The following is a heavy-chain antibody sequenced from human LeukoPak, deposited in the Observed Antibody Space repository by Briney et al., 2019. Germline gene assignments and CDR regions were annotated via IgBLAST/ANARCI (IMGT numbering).Heavy chain of an antibody. Sequence: ASVKVSCKAPGYTFTSYGISWVRQAPGQGLEWMGWINPNSGGTNYAQKFQGRVTMTRDTSISTAYMELSRLRSDDTAVYYCARTLGSYRANDAFDIWGQGTMVTVSS. CDR2: INPNSGGT. CDR1: GYTFTSYG. V-gene: IGHV1-2*02. J-gene: IGHJ3*02. CDR3: ARTLGSYRANDAFDI. D-gene: IGHD1-26*01.